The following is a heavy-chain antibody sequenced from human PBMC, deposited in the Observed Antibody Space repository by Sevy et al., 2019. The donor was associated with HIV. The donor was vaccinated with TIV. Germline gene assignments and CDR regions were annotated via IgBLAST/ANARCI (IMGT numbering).Heavy chain of an antibody. J-gene: IGHJ4*02. CDR3: ARNYCGGDCSIVADY. CDR1: GFTFSSYS. Sequence: GGSLRLSCAASGFTFSSYSMNWVRQAPGKGLEWVSSISSSSSYIYYADSVKGRFTISRDNAKNSLYLQMNSLRAEETAVYYCARNYCGGDCSIVADYWGQGTLVTVSS. V-gene: IGHV3-21*01. D-gene: IGHD2-21*02. CDR2: ISSSSSYI.